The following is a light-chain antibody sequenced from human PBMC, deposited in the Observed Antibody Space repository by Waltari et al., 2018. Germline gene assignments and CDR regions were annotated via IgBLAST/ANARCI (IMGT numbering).Light chain of an antibody. Sequence: YELTQPPSVSVSPGQTARITCSGDVLPKQYAYWYQQKPGQAPVLVIYTDRERPSGIPERFSGSSSGTTVTLTISGVLAEDEADYYCQSADSSGTFYVFGTGTKVTVL. CDR2: TDR. CDR1: VLPKQY. J-gene: IGLJ1*01. V-gene: IGLV3-25*03. CDR3: QSADSSGTFYV.